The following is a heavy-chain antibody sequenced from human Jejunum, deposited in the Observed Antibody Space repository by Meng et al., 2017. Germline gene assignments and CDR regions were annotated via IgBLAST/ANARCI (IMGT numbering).Heavy chain of an antibody. D-gene: IGHD3-9*01. CDR3: AKNLRFFDWLPDY. CDR2: LSGSGGST. J-gene: IGHJ4*02. V-gene: IGHV3-23*01. Sequence: GESLKISCAASGFTFSSYAMSWVRQSPGKGPAWLSVLSGSGGSTFYADSVKGRFTISRVTSKNTLYLQMNSLRADDTAVYYCAKNLRFFDWLPDYWGQGTLVTVSS. CDR1: GFTFSSYA.